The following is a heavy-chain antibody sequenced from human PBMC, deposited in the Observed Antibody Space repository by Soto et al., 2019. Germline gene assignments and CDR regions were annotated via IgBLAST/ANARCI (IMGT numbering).Heavy chain of an antibody. J-gene: IGHJ4*02. CDR2: ISYGRST. Sequence: QVQLQESGPGLVKPSQTLSLTCTVSGVSINSGGYCWSWIRQHPGKGLEWIGCISYGRSTSYNASLKSRVTISVDTSKNQFSLKLSSVTAADTAVYYCSRGILVWGQGTLITVSS. CDR1: GVSINSGGYC. D-gene: IGHD5-18*01. CDR3: SRGILV. V-gene: IGHV4-31*03.